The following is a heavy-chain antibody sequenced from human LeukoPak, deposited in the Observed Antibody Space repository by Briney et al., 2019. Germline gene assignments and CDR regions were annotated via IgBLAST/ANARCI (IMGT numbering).Heavy chain of an antibody. J-gene: IGHJ4*02. CDR1: GGSITDTTYF. D-gene: IGHD3-10*01. V-gene: IGHV4-39*07. CDR3: ARGLRRSNYYGSGSYYRGSYYFDY. Sequence: SETLSLTCSVSGGSITDTTYFWSWIRQPPGKGLEWIGEINHSGSTNYNPSLKSRVTISVDTSKNQFSLKLSSVTAADTAVYYCARGLRRSNYYGSGSYYRGSYYFDYWGRGTLVTVSS. CDR2: INHSGST.